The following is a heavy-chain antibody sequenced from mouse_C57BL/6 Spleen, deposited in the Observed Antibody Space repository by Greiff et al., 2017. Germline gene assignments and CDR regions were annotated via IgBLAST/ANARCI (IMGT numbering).Heavy chain of an antibody. CDR1: GFSFNTYA. CDR2: IRSKSNNYAT. D-gene: IGHD1-1*01. J-gene: IGHJ4*01. V-gene: IGHV10-1*01. Sequence: EVQLVESGGGLVQPKGSLKLSCAASGFSFNTYAMNWVRQAPGKGLEWVARIRSKSNNYATYYADSVKDRFTISRDDSESMLYLQMNNLKTEDTAMYYCVRQAYAYAMDYWGQGTSVTVSS. CDR3: VRQAYAYAMDY.